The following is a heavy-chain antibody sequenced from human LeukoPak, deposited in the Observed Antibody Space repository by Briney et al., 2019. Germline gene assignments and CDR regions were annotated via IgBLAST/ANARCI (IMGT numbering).Heavy chain of an antibody. V-gene: IGHV4-39*07. D-gene: IGHD1-26*01. CDR2: IYYSGST. J-gene: IGHJ3*02. Sequence: SETLSLTCTVSGGSISSSSYYWGWIRQPPGKGLEWIGSIYYSGSTYYNPSLKSRVTISVDTSKNQFSLKLSSVTAADTAVYYCARGFIVGASDAFDIWGQGTMVTVSS. CDR3: ARGFIVGASDAFDI. CDR1: GGSISSSSYY.